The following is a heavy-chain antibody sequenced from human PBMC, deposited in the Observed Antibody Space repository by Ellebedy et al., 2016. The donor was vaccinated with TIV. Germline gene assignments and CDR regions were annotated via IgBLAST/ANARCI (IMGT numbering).Heavy chain of an antibody. V-gene: IGHV3-7*01. D-gene: IGHD2-2*01. CDR1: GFIFGNYW. CDR2: IKQDGGET. Sequence: GGSLRLXXAASGFIFGNYWMTWVRQAPGKGLEWVANIKQDGGETYYVDSVQGRFTISRDNAKKSLFLQMNSLRAEDTAVYYCARRGAIGVDIWYYYMDVWGKGTTVTVAS. J-gene: IGHJ6*03. CDR3: ARRGAIGVDIWYYYMDV.